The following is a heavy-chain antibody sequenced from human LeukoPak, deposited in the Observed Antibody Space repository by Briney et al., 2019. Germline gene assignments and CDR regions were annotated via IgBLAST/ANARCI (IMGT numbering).Heavy chain of an antibody. CDR2: TYYRSKWYN. Sequence: SQTLSLTCVISGDSVSSNSAAWNWIRQSPSRGLEWLGRTYYRSKWYNDYAASVKSRITIHPDTSKNQFSLQLNSVTSEDTAVYYCARDEYIAYCRKGSDFWGQGTLVTVSA. J-gene: IGHJ4*02. CDR1: GDSVSSNSAA. V-gene: IGHV6-1*01. CDR3: ARDEYIAYCRKGSDF. D-gene: IGHD2-21*01.